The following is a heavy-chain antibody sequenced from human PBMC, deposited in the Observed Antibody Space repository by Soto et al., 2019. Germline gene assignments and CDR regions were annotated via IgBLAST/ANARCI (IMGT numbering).Heavy chain of an antibody. CDR3: VRGGGGGLFDP. CDR1: GFTFGDCY. J-gene: IGHJ5*02. D-gene: IGHD2-15*01. V-gene: IGHV3-11*06. CDR2: ISPGSRYP. Sequence: PGGSLRLSCAGSGFTFGDCYMSWMRQAPGKGLEWLSYISPGSRYPAYADSVKGRFTISRDNAKRSLYLQMMSLTAEDTAIYYCVRGGGGGLFDPWGQGTMVTVSS.